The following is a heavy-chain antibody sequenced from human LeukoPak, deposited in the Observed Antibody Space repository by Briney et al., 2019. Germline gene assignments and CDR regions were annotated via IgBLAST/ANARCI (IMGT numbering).Heavy chain of an antibody. J-gene: IGHJ4*02. V-gene: IGHV5-51*01. Sequence: GESLKISCKGSGYSFTSYWIGWVRQMPGKGLEWMGIIYPGDSDTRYSPSFQGQVTTSADKSLSTAYLQWSSLKASDTAMYYCAGLTSSWYFDYWGQGTLVTVSS. CDR2: IYPGDSDT. CDR3: AGLTSSWYFDY. D-gene: IGHD6-13*01. CDR1: GYSFTSYW.